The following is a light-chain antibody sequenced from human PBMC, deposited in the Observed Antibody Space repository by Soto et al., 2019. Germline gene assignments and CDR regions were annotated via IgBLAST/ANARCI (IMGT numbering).Light chain of an antibody. Sequence: ETVMTQSPATLSMSPGERATLSCRASQSVSNNLAWYQQKPGQAPRLLIYGASARATGIPARFSGSGSGTEFTLTISSLQSEDFAIYYCQQYDNWPPITFGQGTRLEIK. CDR2: GAS. CDR1: QSVSNN. CDR3: QQYDNWPPIT. J-gene: IGKJ5*01. V-gene: IGKV3-15*01.